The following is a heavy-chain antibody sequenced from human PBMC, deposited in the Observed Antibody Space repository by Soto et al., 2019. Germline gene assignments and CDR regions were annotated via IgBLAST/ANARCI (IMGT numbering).Heavy chain of an antibody. D-gene: IGHD6-13*01. J-gene: IGHJ6*02. Sequence: ASVKVSCKASGFTFTSSAVQWVRQARGQRLEWIGWIVVGSGNTNYAQKLQERVTITRDMSTSTAYMELSSLRSEDTAVYYCAAGYSSSWYYYYGMDVWGQGTTVTVSS. CDR2: IVVGSGNT. CDR1: GFTFTSSA. CDR3: AAGYSSSWYYYYGMDV. V-gene: IGHV1-58*01.